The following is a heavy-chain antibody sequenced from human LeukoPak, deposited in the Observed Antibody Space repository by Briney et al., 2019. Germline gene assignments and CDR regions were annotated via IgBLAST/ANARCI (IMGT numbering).Heavy chain of an antibody. CDR1: GLTFSSYW. CDR3: ASSFWSGYYDF. D-gene: IGHD3-3*01. J-gene: IGHJ4*02. CDR2: INSDGSSK. V-gene: IGHV3-74*01. Sequence: GGSLRLSCAASGLTFSSYWMHWARHAPGKGLVWVTRINSDGSSKSYADSVKGRFTISRDNAKNTLYLQMNSLRAEDTAVYYCASSFWSGYYDFWGQGTLVTVSS.